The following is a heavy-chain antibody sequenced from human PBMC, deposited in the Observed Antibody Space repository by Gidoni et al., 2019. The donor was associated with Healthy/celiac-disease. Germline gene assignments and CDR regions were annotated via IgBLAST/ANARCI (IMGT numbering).Heavy chain of an antibody. V-gene: IGHV3-21*01. CDR3: ARKSRVVVVPAATGNYYYGMDV. Sequence: EVQLVGSGGGLVKPGGSLRRSCAASGFTFSSERLTWVPQAPGKGLAGVSSISSSSSYIYYADSVKGRFTISRDNAKNSLYLQMNSLRAEDTAVYYCARKSRVVVVPAATGNYYYGMDVWGQGTTVTVSS. CDR2: ISSSSSYI. CDR1: GFTFSSER. D-gene: IGHD2-2*01. J-gene: IGHJ6*02.